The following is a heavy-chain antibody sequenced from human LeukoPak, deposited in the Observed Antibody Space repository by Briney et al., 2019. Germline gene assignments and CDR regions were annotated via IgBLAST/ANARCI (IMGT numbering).Heavy chain of an antibody. CDR3: AIDGDYDRSYRSGFDY. Sequence: GGSLRLSCAASEFTFSNYWMSWVRQAPGKGLEWVANIKQDGSKKYYVDSVKGRFTISRDNAKNSLYLQMDSLRAEDTALYFCAIDGDYDRSYRSGFDYWGQGTLVTVSS. V-gene: IGHV3-7*01. D-gene: IGHD3-10*02. CDR2: IKQDGSKK. J-gene: IGHJ4*02. CDR1: EFTFSNYW.